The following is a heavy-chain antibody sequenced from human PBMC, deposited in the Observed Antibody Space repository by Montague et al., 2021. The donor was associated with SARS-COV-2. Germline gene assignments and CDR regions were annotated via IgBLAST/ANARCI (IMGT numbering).Heavy chain of an antibody. Sequence: SETLSLTCTVSGGSISSYYWSWIRQPPGKGLEWIGYIYYSGSTNYNPSLKSRVTISVDTSKNQFSLKLSSVTAADTAVYYCARHGVLWFGVGETWFDPWGQGTLVTVSS. CDR1: GGSISSYY. CDR3: ARHGVLWFGVGETWFDP. J-gene: IGHJ5*02. D-gene: IGHD3-10*01. V-gene: IGHV4-59*08. CDR2: IYYSGST.